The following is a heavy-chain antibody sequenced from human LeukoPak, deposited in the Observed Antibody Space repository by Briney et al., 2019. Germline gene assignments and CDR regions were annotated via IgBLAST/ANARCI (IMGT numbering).Heavy chain of an antibody. Sequence: SETLSLTCTVSGGSISSYYWSWIRQPPGKGLEWIGYIYYSGSTNYNPSLKSRVTISVDTSKNQFSLKLSSVTAADTAVYYCASDHYYGSGTYYYNWFDPWGQGTLVTVSS. CDR1: GGSISSYY. D-gene: IGHD3-10*01. J-gene: IGHJ5*02. V-gene: IGHV4-59*12. CDR3: ASDHYYGSGTYYYNWFDP. CDR2: IYYSGST.